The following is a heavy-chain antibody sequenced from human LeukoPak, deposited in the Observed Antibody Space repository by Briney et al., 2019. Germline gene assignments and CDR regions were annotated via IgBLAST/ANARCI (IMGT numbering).Heavy chain of an antibody. CDR2: INWNGGST. CDR1: GFTFDDYG. Sequence: GGSLRLSCAASGFTFDDYGMSWVRQAPGKGLEWVSGINWNGGSTGYADSVKGRFTISRDNAKNSMYLQMNSLRAEDTALYYCARIAARLFYYYYYMDVWGKGTTVTVSS. CDR3: ARIAARLFYYYYYMDV. D-gene: IGHD6-6*01. J-gene: IGHJ6*03. V-gene: IGHV3-20*04.